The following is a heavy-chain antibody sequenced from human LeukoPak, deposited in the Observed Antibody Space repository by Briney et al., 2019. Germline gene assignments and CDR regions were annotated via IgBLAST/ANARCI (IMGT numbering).Heavy chain of an antibody. CDR3: ARDGGWVFFDY. CDR2: ISSSSSTI. CDR1: GFTFSSYS. V-gene: IGHV3-48*04. J-gene: IGHJ4*02. D-gene: IGHD3-16*01. Sequence: PGGSLRLSCAASGFTFSSYSMNWVRQAPGKGLEWVSYISSSSSTIYYADSVKGRFTISRDNAKNSLYLQMNSLRAEDTAVYYCARDGGWVFFDYWGQGTLVTVS.